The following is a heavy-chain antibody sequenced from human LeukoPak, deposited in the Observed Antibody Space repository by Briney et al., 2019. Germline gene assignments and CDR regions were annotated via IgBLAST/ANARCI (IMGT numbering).Heavy chain of an antibody. D-gene: IGHD3-3*01. Sequence: ASVKVSCKASGGTFSSYAISWVRQAPGQGLEWMGRIIPILGIANYAQKFQGRVTITADKSTSTAYMELRSLRSDDTAVYYCARYPYDFWSGYYGWFDPWGQGTLVTVSS. CDR3: ARYPYDFWSGYYGWFDP. V-gene: IGHV1-69*04. CDR2: IIPILGIA. CDR1: GGTFSSYA. J-gene: IGHJ5*02.